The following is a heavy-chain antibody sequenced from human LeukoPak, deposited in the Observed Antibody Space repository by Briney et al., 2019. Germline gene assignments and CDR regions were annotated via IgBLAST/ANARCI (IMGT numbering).Heavy chain of an antibody. CDR1: GGSISSSSYY. J-gene: IGHJ4*02. Sequence: PSETLSLTCTVSGGSISSSSYYWGWIRQPPGKGLEWTGSIYYSGSTYYNPSLKSRVTISVDTSKNQFSLKLSSVTAADTAVYYCARLGVVPGAMVDYWGQGTLVTVSS. V-gene: IGHV4-39*01. D-gene: IGHD2-15*01. CDR3: ARLGVVPGAMVDY. CDR2: IYYSGST.